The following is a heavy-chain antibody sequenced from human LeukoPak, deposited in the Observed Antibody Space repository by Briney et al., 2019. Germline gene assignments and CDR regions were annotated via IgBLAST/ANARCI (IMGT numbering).Heavy chain of an antibody. CDR3: ARGRRIGQWLERTDY. J-gene: IGHJ4*02. CDR2: ISAYNGNT. D-gene: IGHD6-19*01. Sequence: GASVKVSCKASGYTFTSYGISWVRQAPGQGLEWMGWISAYNGNTNYAQKFQGRVTMTTDTSTTTAFMELRGLRSDDTALYYCARGRRIGQWLERTDYWGQGTLVTVSS. CDR1: GYTFTSYG. V-gene: IGHV1-18*01.